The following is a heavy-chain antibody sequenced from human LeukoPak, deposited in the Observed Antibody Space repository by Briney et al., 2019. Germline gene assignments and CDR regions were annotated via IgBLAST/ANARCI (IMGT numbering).Heavy chain of an antibody. Sequence: GASVKVSCKASGGTFSSYAISWVRQAPGQGLEWMGGIIPIFGTANYAQKFQGRVTITADESTSTAYMELSSLRSDDTAVYYCARGMAYYDFWSGYCLDYWGQGTLVTVSS. D-gene: IGHD3-3*01. V-gene: IGHV1-69*13. CDR1: GGTFSSYA. CDR3: ARGMAYYDFWSGYCLDY. J-gene: IGHJ4*02. CDR2: IIPIFGTA.